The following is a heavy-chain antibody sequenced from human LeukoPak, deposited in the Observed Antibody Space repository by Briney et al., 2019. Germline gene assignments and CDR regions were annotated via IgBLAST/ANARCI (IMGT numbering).Heavy chain of an antibody. D-gene: IGHD2-8*02. CDR1: GFTFSSHS. CDR3: ARDRPSRRPGLVVDF. Sequence: PGGSLRLSCAASGFTFSSHSMNWVRQAPGKGLEWVSSIGSSSSYIYYADSVKGRFTISRDNAKNSPYLQMNSLRADDTAVYYCARDRPSRRPGLVVDFWGQGTLVTVSS. J-gene: IGHJ4*02. V-gene: IGHV3-21*01. CDR2: IGSSSSYI.